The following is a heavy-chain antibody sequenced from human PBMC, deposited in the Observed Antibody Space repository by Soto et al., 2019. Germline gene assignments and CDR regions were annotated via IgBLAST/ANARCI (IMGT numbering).Heavy chain of an antibody. Sequence: ESGGGLIQPGGSLRLSCAASGFTVSSNYMSWVRQAPGKGLEWVSVIYSGGSTYYADSVEGRFTISRDNSKNPLYLQMNSLRAEDTAVYYCARKGRSRDGENWFDPWVQGTLVTVSS. CDR2: IYSGGST. CDR1: GFTVSSNY. CDR3: ARKGRSRDGENWFDP. V-gene: IGHV3-53*01. J-gene: IGHJ5*02. D-gene: IGHD3-3*01.